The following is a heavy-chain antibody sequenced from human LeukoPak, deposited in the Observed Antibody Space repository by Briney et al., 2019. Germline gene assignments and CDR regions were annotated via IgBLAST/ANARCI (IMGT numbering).Heavy chain of an antibody. CDR2: ISSSSSYT. J-gene: IGHJ6*02. D-gene: IGHD2-2*01. Sequence: GGSLRLSCAASGFTFSDYYMSWIRQAPGKGREWVSYISSSSSYTNYADSVKGRFTISRDNAKNSLYLQMNSLRAEDTAVYYCARRYCSSTTCYPYSMDVWGQGTTVTVSS. CDR1: GFTFSDYY. V-gene: IGHV3-11*03. CDR3: ARRYCSSTTCYPYSMDV.